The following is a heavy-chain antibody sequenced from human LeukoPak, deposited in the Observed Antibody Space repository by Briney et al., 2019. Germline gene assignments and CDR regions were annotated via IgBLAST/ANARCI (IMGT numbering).Heavy chain of an antibody. CDR1: GGSISSYY. CDR3: ARSAVTRGRFDY. J-gene: IGHJ4*02. Sequence: SETLSLTCAVSGGSISSYYWSWIRQPPGKGLEWIGYIYYSGSTNYNPSLKSRVTISVDTSKNQFSLKLSSVTAADTAVYYCARSAVTRGRFDYWGQGTLVTVSS. D-gene: IGHD2-21*02. CDR2: IYYSGST. V-gene: IGHV4-59*01.